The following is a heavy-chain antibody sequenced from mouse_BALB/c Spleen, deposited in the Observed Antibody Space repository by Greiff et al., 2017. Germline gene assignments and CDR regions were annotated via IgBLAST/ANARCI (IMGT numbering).Heavy chain of an antibody. Sequence: EVKVEESGGGLVKPGGSLKLSCAASGFTFSSYAMSWVRQTPEKRLEWVASISSGGSTYYPDSVKGRFTISRDNARNILYLQMSSLRSEDTAMYYCARGGGRYYYGSSHYYAMDYWGQGTSVTVSS. CDR2: ISSGGST. D-gene: IGHD1-1*01. V-gene: IGHV5-6-5*01. CDR1: GFTFSSYA. J-gene: IGHJ4*01. CDR3: ARGGGRYYYGSSHYYAMDY.